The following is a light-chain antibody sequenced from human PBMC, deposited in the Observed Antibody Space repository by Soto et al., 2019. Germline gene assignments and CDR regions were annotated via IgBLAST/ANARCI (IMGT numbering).Light chain of an antibody. Sequence: IQMPQFPSSLSASVGDRVTITCRASQSIRNYLHWYQQKPGKAPTLLIYAASSFNSGVPSRFSGSGSGTDVTLTISSLQPEDFATYHCQQSARTPLTFGGGTKLAIK. CDR3: QQSARTPLT. CDR1: QSIRNY. CDR2: AAS. J-gene: IGKJ4*01. V-gene: IGKV1-39*01.